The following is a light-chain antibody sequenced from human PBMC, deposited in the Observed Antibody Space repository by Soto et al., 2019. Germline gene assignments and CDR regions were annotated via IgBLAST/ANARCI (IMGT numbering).Light chain of an antibody. CDR3: QQYGSSPSWT. CDR2: GAS. Sequence: EIVLTQSPGTLSLSPGERATLSCRASQSVSSYLAWYQQKPGQAPRLLIYGASTRATGIPARFSGSGSGTEFTLTISRLEPEDFGVYFCQQYGSSPSWTFGQGTKVDIK. V-gene: IGKV3-20*01. CDR1: QSVSSY. J-gene: IGKJ1*01.